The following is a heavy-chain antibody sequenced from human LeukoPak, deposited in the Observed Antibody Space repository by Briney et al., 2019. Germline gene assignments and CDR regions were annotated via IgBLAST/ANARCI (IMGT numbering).Heavy chain of an antibody. CDR3: ARDDPFRSGTGY. D-gene: IGHD3-3*01. CDR1: GGSISSGSYY. J-gene: IGHJ4*02. CDR2: IYTSGST. Sequence: SETLSLTCTVSGGSISSGSYYWSWIRQPAGKGLEWIGRIYTSGSTNYNPSLKSRVTISVDTSKDQFSLKLSSVTAADTAVYYCARDDPFRSGTGYWGQGTLVTVSS. V-gene: IGHV4-61*02.